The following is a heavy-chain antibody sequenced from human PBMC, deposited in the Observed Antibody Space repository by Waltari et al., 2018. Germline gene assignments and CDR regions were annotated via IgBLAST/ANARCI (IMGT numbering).Heavy chain of an antibody. V-gene: IGHV3-74*01. CDR2: IKGDGYAI. Sequence: EVQLVEAGGDLVQPGGSLRLSCEASGFTFSDYWMHWVRQAPGKGLGLVSRIKGDGYAITYSDSVQGRFTISRDNTKNTLYLQLNSLRAEDTAVYYCARKGGRGYTYGPFYFDYWGRGTLVTVSS. D-gene: IGHD5-18*01. CDR3: ARKGGRGYTYGPFYFDY. CDR1: GFTFSDYW. J-gene: IGHJ4*02.